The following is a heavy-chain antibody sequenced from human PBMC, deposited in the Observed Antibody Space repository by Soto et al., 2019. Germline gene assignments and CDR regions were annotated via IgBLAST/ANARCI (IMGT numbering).Heavy chain of an antibody. CDR2: IYHSGST. Sequence: QLQLQESGSGLVKPSQTLSLTCAVSGGSISSGGYSCGWIRQPPGKGLEWIGYIYHSGSTYYNPYLKSRVTISVDRSKNQFSLKLSSVTAADTAVYYWARASTTVTTLDYWGQGTLVTVSS. CDR1: GGSISSGGYS. J-gene: IGHJ4*02. CDR3: ARASTTVTTLDY. D-gene: IGHD4-17*01. V-gene: IGHV4-30-2*01.